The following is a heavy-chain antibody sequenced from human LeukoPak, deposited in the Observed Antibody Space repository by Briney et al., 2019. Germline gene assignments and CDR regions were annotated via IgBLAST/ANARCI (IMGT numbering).Heavy chain of an antibody. CDR1: GGSFSGYY. CDR3: ARGDSGSYPPTYDY. V-gene: IGHV4-34*01. Sequence: PSETLSLTCAVYGGSFSGYYWSWIRQPPGKGLEWIGEVNHSGSTNFNPSLKSRVTISVDTSKNQFSLKLSSVTAADTAVFYCARGDSGSYPPTYDYWGQGTLVTVSS. D-gene: IGHD1-26*01. J-gene: IGHJ4*02. CDR2: VNHSGST.